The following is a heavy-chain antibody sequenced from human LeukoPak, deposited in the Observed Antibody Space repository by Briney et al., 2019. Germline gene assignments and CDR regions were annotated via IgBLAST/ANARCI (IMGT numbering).Heavy chain of an antibody. V-gene: IGHV3-48*02. J-gene: IGHJ5*02. Sequence: GGSLRLSCAASGFTFSSYSMNWVRQAPGKGLEWVSYISSSSSTIYYADSVKGRFTISRDNAKNSLYLQMNSLRDEDTAVYYCARDGIWDCSSTSCYTNNWFDPWGQGTLVTVSP. CDR3: ARDGIWDCSSTSCYTNNWFDP. D-gene: IGHD2-2*02. CDR1: GFTFSSYS. CDR2: ISSSSSTI.